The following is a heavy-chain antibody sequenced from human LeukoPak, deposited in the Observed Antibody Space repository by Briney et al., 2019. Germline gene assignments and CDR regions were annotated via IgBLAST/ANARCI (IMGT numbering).Heavy chain of an antibody. J-gene: IGHJ4*02. CDR3: ATLNGPLFEY. D-gene: IGHD2-8*01. V-gene: IGHV3-7*01. Sequence: GGSLRLSCAASGFTFSNYWMSWVRQAPGKGLEWVASIHQHGNEKYFVDSVRGRFTISRDDAKNSLYLQMSSLRAEDTAVYYCATLNGPLFEYWGQGTLVTVSS. CDR2: IHQHGNEK. CDR1: GFTFSNYW.